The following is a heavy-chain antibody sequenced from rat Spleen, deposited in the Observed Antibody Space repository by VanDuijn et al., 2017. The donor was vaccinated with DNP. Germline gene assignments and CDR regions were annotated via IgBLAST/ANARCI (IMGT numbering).Heavy chain of an antibody. J-gene: IGHJ2*01. CDR2: MRYNGDT. CDR1: GFSLTGYS. Sequence: QVQLKESGPGLVQPSQTLSLTCTVSGFSLTGYSVYWVRQPSGKGLEWMGRMRYNGDTSYNSALKSRLSISRETSKNQVFLKMNSLQIDDTGTYYCARDEFDYWGQGVMVTVSS. CDR3: ARDEFDY. V-gene: IGHV2-8*01.